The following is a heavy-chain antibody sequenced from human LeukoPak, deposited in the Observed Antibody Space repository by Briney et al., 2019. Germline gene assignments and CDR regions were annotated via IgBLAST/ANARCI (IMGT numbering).Heavy chain of an antibody. J-gene: IGHJ4*02. CDR3: ATSYSSGWSQSFDY. V-gene: IGHV3-9*01. CDR1: GFTFDDYA. Sequence: GRSLRLSCAASGFTFDDYAMHWVRQAPGKGLEWVSGISWNSGSIGYADSVKGRFTISRDNAKNSLYLQMNSLRAEDTAVYYCATSYSSGWSQSFDYWGQGTLVTVSS. D-gene: IGHD6-19*01. CDR2: ISWNSGSI.